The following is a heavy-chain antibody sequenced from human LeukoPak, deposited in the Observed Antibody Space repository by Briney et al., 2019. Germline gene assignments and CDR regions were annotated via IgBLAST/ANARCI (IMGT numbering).Heavy chain of an antibody. CDR1: GFTFRSYG. Sequence: GGSLRLSCAASGFTFRSYGMHWVRQAPGKGLEWVAFIRYDGSNKYYADSVKGRFTISRDNAKNSVYLQMNSLRAEDTAVYYCARGSGWTDYWGQGTLVTVSS. J-gene: IGHJ4*02. CDR2: IRYDGSNK. V-gene: IGHV3-30*02. D-gene: IGHD6-19*01. CDR3: ARGSGWTDY.